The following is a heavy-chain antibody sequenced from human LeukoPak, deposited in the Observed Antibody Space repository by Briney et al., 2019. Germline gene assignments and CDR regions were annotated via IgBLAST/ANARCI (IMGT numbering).Heavy chain of an antibody. CDR3: ARDRGPGYSSGWYHY. CDR2: IKQDGNEQ. CDR1: GFTLSSYR. Sequence: PGGSLRLSCAASGFTLSSYRMSWVRQAPGKGLEWVANIKQDGNEQHYVDSVKGRFTISRDNAKNSLYLQMNSLRAEDTAVYYCARDRGPGYSSGWYHYWGQGTLVTVSS. V-gene: IGHV3-7*01. D-gene: IGHD6-13*01. J-gene: IGHJ4*02.